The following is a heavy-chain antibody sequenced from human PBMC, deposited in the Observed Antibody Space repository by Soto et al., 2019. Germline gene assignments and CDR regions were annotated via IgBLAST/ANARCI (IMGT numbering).Heavy chain of an antibody. CDR1: GYTFTSYA. D-gene: IGHD5-12*01. J-gene: IGHJ6*03. CDR2: INAGNGNT. V-gene: IGHV1-3*01. Sequence: ASVKVSCKPSGYTFTSYAMHWVRQAPGQRLEWMGWINAGNGNTKYSQQFQGRLTITRDTSASTAYMELSSLRSEDTAVYYCARENSGYDFRSIDYYYYYMDVWGKGTTVTVSS. CDR3: ARENSGYDFRSIDYYYYYMDV.